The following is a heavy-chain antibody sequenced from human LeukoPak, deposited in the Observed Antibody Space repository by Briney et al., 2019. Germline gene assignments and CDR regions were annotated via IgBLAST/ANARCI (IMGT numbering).Heavy chain of an antibody. V-gene: IGHV3-66*01. CDR1: GFTVSSNY. D-gene: IGHD4-17*01. CDR3: VREIGFADYGDYGFDY. Sequence: PGGSLRLSCAASGFTVSSNYMSWVRQAPGKGLEWVSVIYSGGSTYYADSVKGRFTISRDNSKNTLYLQMNSLRAEDTAVYYCVREIGFADYGDYGFDYWGQGTLVTVSS. CDR2: IYSGGST. J-gene: IGHJ4*02.